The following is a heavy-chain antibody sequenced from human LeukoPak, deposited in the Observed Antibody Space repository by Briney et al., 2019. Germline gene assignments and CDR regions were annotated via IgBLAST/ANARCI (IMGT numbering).Heavy chain of an antibody. CDR3: ARGTHYPHYYMDV. Sequence: SETLSLTCAVSGGSISSGGYSWSWIRQPPGKGLEWIGYIYYSGSTYYNPSLKSRVTISVDTSKNQFSLKLSSVTAADTAVYYCARGTHYPHYYMDVWGKGTTVTVSS. CDR2: IYYSGST. CDR1: GGSISSGGYS. J-gene: IGHJ6*03. V-gene: IGHV4-30-4*07. D-gene: IGHD1-26*01.